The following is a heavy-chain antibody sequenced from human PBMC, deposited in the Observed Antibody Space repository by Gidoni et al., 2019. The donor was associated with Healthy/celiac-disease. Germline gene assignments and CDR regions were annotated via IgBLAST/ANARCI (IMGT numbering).Heavy chain of an antibody. Sequence: QLQLQESGSGLVKPSQTLSLTCAVSGGSLRSGGYSWSWIRQPPGKGLEWIGYIYHSGSTYYNPSLKSRVTISVDRSKNQFSLKLSSVTAADTAVYYCARDLNWGSEVTGYFDLWGRGTLVTVSS. CDR2: IYHSGST. J-gene: IGHJ2*01. CDR3: ARDLNWGSEVTGYFDL. CDR1: GGSLRSGGYS. D-gene: IGHD7-27*01. V-gene: IGHV4-30-2*01.